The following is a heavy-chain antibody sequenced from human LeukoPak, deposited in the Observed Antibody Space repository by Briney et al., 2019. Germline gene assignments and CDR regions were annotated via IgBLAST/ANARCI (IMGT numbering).Heavy chain of an antibody. CDR3: ARGGTYSPDY. V-gene: IGHV3-48*02. D-gene: IGHD4-11*01. Sequence: GGSLRLSCAASGFTFSSYNMKWVRQAPEKGLEWVSYISSSSSPIFYADSVKGRFTISRDNAKNSLYLQMNSLRDEDTAVYYCARGGTYSPDYWGQGTLVTVSS. CDR2: ISSSSSPI. J-gene: IGHJ4*02. CDR1: GFTFSSYN.